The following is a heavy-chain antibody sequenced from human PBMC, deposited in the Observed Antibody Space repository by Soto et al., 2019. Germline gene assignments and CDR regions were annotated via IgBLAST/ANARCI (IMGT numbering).Heavy chain of an antibody. CDR1: GYTFTSYY. V-gene: IGHV1-46*03. CDR2: INPSGGST. J-gene: IGHJ6*03. D-gene: IGHD3-10*01. CDR3: ARDFFAVGFGEPLPPSGYMDV. Sequence: QVQLVQSGAEVKKPGASVKVSCKASGYTFTSYYMHWVRQAPGQGLEWMGIINPSGGSTSYAQKFQGRVTMTRDTSTSTVYMELSSLRSEDTAVYYCARDFFAVGFGEPLPPSGYMDVWGKGTTVTVSS.